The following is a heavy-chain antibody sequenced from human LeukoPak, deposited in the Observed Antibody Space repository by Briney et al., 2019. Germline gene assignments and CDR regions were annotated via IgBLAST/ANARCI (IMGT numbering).Heavy chain of an antibody. CDR3: ACTYDDILSGGFDY. V-gene: IGHV3-7*05. J-gene: IGHJ4*02. D-gene: IGHD3-9*01. CDR2: IKQDGSEK. CDR1: GITFSNYW. Sequence: PGGSLRLSCAASGITFSNYWMNWVRQAPGRGLEWVANIKQDGSEKYYVGSVKGRFTISRDNAKNSLFLQMSSLRGEDSAVYYCACTYDDILSGGFDYWGQGTLDTVSS.